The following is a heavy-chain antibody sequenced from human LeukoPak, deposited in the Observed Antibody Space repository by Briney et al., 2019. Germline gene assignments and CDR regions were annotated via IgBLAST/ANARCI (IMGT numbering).Heavy chain of an antibody. Sequence: SVKVSCKASGGTFSSYAISWVRQAPGQGLEWMGRIIPIFGIANYAQKFQGRVTITADKSTSTAYMELSSLRSEDTAVYYCARESYYGSGSYFDYWGQGTLVTVSS. V-gene: IGHV1-69*04. J-gene: IGHJ4*02. D-gene: IGHD3-10*01. CDR2: IIPIFGIA. CDR1: GGTFSSYA. CDR3: ARESYYGSGSYFDY.